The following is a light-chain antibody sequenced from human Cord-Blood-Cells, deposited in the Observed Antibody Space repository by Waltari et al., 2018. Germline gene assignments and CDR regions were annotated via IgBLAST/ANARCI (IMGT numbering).Light chain of an antibody. CDR1: QSISSY. V-gene: IGKV1-39*01. Sequence: DIQMTQSPPSLSASVRDRVTIARRASQSISSYLNWYQQKPGEAPKLLIYAASSFQSGVPSRFSGSGSGTDFTLPISSLQPEDFATYYCQQRYSTPPTLGQGTRLEIK. CDR2: AAS. CDR3: QQRYSTPPT. J-gene: IGKJ5*01.